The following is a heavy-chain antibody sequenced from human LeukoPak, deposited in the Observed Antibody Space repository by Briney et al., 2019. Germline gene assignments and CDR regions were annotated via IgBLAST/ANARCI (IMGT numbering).Heavy chain of an antibody. Sequence: ASVTVSFKASGYTFTVYYMHWVRQAPGQGLEWLGWINPNSGGTNYAQKFQGRVTMTRDTSISTAYMELSRLRSDDTAVYYCARALRRWLQFSDYWGQGTLVTVSS. CDR1: GYTFTVYY. CDR3: ARALRRWLQFSDY. D-gene: IGHD5-12*01. J-gene: IGHJ4*02. CDR2: INPNSGGT. V-gene: IGHV1-2*02.